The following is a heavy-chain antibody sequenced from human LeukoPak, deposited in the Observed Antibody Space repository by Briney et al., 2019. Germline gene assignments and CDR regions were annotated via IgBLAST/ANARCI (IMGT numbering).Heavy chain of an antibody. J-gene: IGHJ5*02. CDR3: AKDAYSGSPDH. CDR1: GFTFSSYA. CDR2: LDGTATRT. Sequence: QSGGSLRLSCAASGFTFSSYAMSWVRQAPGKGLEWVSSLDGTATRTYYADSVKGRFTISRDNPKNTLYLQMNRLRAEDTAVYFCAKDAYSGSPDHWGRGTLVTVSS. D-gene: IGHD1-26*01. V-gene: IGHV3-23*01.